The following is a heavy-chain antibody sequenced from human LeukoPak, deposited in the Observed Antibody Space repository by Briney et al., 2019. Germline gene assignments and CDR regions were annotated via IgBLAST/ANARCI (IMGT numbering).Heavy chain of an antibody. CDR3: AKGRANWGSGEGGGYFDY. V-gene: IGHV3-23*01. D-gene: IGHD7-27*01. J-gene: IGHJ4*02. Sequence: GGSLRLSCAASGFTFINYAMSWVRQAPGKGLEWVSAISDSDGSTYYADSVKGRFTISRDNPKNTLYLQMNNLRLEDTALYYCAKGRANWGSGEGGGYFDYWGQGTLVTVSS. CDR1: GFTFINYA. CDR2: ISDSDGST.